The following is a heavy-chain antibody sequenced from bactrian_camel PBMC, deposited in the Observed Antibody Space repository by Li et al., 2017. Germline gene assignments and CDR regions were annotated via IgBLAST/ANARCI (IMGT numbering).Heavy chain of an antibody. CDR1: GFSINTYA. CDR2: IYADAGQT. J-gene: IGHJ4*01. Sequence: VQLVESGGHLVQPGGSLTLSCAASGFSINTYAMSWVRQAPGKGLEWVAAIYADAGQTRYASFMKGRGTISRDNAKNTLYLQLNSLKTEDTAIYYCAKGTGVWFDSEYEYWGQGTQVTVS. D-gene: IGHD3*01. V-gene: IGHV3S44*01. CDR3: AKGTGVWFDSEYEY.